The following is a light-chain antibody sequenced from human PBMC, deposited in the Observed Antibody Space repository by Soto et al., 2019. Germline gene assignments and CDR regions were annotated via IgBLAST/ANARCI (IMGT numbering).Light chain of an antibody. Sequence: HSVLTQPPSASGTPGQRVTISCSGSRYNIGSNTVSWYQQVPGTAPRLLLYRNNLRRSGVPDRFSGSKSDTSASLAISGLQSEDEADYYCAAWDDSQNGYVVFGGGTKVTVL. CDR1: RYNIGSNT. CDR3: AAWDDSQNGYVV. V-gene: IGLV1-44*01. CDR2: RNN. J-gene: IGLJ2*01.